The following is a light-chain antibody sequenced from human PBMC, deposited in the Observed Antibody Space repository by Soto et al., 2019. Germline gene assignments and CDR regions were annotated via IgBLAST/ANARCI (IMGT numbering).Light chain of an antibody. Sequence: QSVLTQPPSVSGAPGQRVTISCTGSSSNIGAGYDVHWYQQLPGTAPKLLIYGNSNRPSGVPDRFSVSKSGTSASLAITGLQAEDEADDYCQSYASSRSGFVVFGGGTKLTVL. CDR1: SSNIGAGYD. J-gene: IGLJ2*01. V-gene: IGLV1-40*01. CDR2: GNS. CDR3: QSYASSRSGFVV.